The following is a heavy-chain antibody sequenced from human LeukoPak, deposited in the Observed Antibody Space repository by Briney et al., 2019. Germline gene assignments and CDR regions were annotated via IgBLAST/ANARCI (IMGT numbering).Heavy chain of an antibody. Sequence: GGSLRPSCAASGFTFSSYAMHWVRQAPGKGLEWVAVISYDGSNKYYADSVKGRFTISRDNSKNTLYLQMNSLRAEDTAVYYCARDPIWSGYSDFWGQGTLVTVSS. CDR2: ISYDGSNK. CDR3: ARDPIWSGYSDF. D-gene: IGHD3-3*01. J-gene: IGHJ4*02. CDR1: GFTFSSYA. V-gene: IGHV3-30-3*01.